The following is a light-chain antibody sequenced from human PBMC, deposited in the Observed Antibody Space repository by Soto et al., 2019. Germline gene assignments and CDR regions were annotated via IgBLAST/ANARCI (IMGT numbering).Light chain of an antibody. V-gene: IGLV8-61*01. CDR2: STN. CDR1: SGSVSTSYY. J-gene: IGLJ3*02. Sequence: QTVVTQEPSFSVSPGGTVTLTCGLSSGSVSTSYYPSWYQQTPGQAPRTLIYSTNTRSSGVPDRFSGSILGNKAALTITGAQADDEADYYCCSYAGTYTFVFGGGTKLTVL. CDR3: CSYAGTYTFV.